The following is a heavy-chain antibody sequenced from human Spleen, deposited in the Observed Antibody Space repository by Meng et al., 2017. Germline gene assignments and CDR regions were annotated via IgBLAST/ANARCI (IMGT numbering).Heavy chain of an antibody. Sequence: QLQESRPGLVKPSQTLSLTCTVPGDSFSSGGYYWSWIRQHPGKGLEWIGYSYSSGNTNYNPSLKSRVTISVEKSKNQFSLSVTSVNGADTAVYYCARYAIVAGVFDLWGRGTLVTVSS. D-gene: IGHD5-12*01. V-gene: IGHV4-31*03. CDR2: SYSSGNT. J-gene: IGHJ2*01. CDR1: GDSFSSGGYY. CDR3: ARYAIVAGVFDL.